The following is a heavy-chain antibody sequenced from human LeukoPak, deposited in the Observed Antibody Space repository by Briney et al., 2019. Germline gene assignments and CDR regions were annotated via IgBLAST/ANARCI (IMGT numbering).Heavy chain of an antibody. CDR3: VKDMNPGCADV. CDR2: ISYDGSNK. D-gene: IGHD2-8*01. Sequence: PGRSLRLSCAASGFTFSSYAMHWVRQAPGKGLEWVAVISYDGSNKYYADSVKGRFTISRDSAKNSLYLQMNSLRPEDTALYYCVKDMNPGCADVWGQGTTVTVSS. V-gene: IGHV3-30-3*01. CDR1: GFTFSSYA. J-gene: IGHJ6*02.